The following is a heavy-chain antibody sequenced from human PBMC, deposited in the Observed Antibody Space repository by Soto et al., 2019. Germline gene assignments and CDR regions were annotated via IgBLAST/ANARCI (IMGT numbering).Heavy chain of an antibody. Sequence: EVHLLESGGDLVQPRGSLRLSCTASGLTFSTYAMSWVRQAPGKGLEWVSAIGGSGTGGRTYYADSVKGRFTISRDNSKNTVYMQMNSLRADDTAVYYCATSPGGLDGYNSDYYGMDVWGQGTTVTVSS. V-gene: IGHV3-23*01. CDR3: ATSPGGLDGYNSDYYGMDV. D-gene: IGHD5-12*01. CDR2: IGGSGTGGRT. CDR1: GLTFSTYA. J-gene: IGHJ6*02.